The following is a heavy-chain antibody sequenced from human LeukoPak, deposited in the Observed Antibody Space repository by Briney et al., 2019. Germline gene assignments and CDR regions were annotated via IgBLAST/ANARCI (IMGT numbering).Heavy chain of an antibody. CDR3: ARGISYYDSSGYLFDY. J-gene: IGHJ4*02. V-gene: IGHV4-59*01. Sequence: SETLSLTCTVSGGSISSYYWSWIRQPPGKGLEWMGYIYYSGSTNYNPSLKSRVTISVDTSKSQFSLKLSSVTAADTAVYYCARGISYYDSSGYLFDYWGQGTLVTVSS. CDR2: IYYSGST. CDR1: GGSISSYY. D-gene: IGHD3-22*01.